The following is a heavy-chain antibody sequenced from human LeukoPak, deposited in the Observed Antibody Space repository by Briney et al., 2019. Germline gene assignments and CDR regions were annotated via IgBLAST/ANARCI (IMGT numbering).Heavy chain of an antibody. Sequence: GGSLRLSCSASGLSFSTYWMTWVRQAPGKGLEWLANIGGDGERKFYVDSVKGRFTISRDNAENTLYLQMNSLRAEDTAVYYCARDLGQYYDTSDNWFDPWGQGTLVTVSS. CDR2: IGGDGERK. CDR1: GLSFSTYW. V-gene: IGHV3-7*01. J-gene: IGHJ5*02. D-gene: IGHD3-22*01. CDR3: ARDLGQYYDTSDNWFDP.